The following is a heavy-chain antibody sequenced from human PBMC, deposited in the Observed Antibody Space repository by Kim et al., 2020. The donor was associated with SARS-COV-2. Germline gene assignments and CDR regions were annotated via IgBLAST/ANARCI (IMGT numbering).Heavy chain of an antibody. CDR1: GFTFSSYW. D-gene: IGHD3-16*01. J-gene: IGHJ4*02. Sequence: GGSLRLSCAASGFTFSSYWVNWVRQAPGKGLEWVANIKEDGSEKYYVDSVKGRFTISRDNAKNSVYLQMNSLRAEDTAIYYCHGGVYWGQGTLVTVS. V-gene: IGHV3-7*01. CDR3: HGGVY. CDR2: IKEDGSEK.